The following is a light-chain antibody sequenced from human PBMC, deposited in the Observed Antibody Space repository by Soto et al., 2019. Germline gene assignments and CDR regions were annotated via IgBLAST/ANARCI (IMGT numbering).Light chain of an antibody. Sequence: QSVLTQPPSVSAAPRQKVTISCYGSSSNIRNNYVSWYQQLPGTAPKLLIYDNNKRPSGIPDRFSGSKSGTSATLGITGLQTGDESDYYCGTWDSSLSAYVFGTGTK. V-gene: IGLV1-51*01. CDR3: GTWDSSLSAYV. CDR2: DNN. J-gene: IGLJ1*01. CDR1: SSNIRNNY.